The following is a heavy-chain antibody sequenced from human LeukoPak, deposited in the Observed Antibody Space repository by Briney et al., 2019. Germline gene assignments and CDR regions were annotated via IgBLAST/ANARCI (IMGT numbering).Heavy chain of an antibody. J-gene: IGHJ4*02. CDR1: GFTFSSYG. D-gene: IGHD2-21*02. Sequence: PGGSLRLSCAASGFTFSSYGMSWVRQAPGKGLEWVSAISGSGGSTYYADSVKGRFTISRDNSKNTLYLQMNSLRAEDTAVYYCAKDRQSSVVVTAILDYWGQGTLVTVSS. CDR3: AKDRQSSVVVTAILDY. CDR2: ISGSGGST. V-gene: IGHV3-23*01.